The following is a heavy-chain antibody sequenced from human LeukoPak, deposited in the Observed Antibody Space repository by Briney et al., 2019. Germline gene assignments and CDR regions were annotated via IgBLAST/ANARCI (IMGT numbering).Heavy chain of an antibody. CDR1: GGSISSGDYY. D-gene: IGHD2-15*01. CDR2: IYYSGST. J-gene: IGHJ4*02. Sequence: SETRSLTCTVSGGSISSGDYYWSWIRQPPGKGLEWIGYIYYSGSTYYNPSLKSRVTISVDTSKNQFSLKLSSVTAADTAVYYCARGHRQYCSGGSCYYYYFDYWGQGTLVTVSS. V-gene: IGHV4-30-4*01. CDR3: ARGHRQYCSGGSCYYYYFDY.